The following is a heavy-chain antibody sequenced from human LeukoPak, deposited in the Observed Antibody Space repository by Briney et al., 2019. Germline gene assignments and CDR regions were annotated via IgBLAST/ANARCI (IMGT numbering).Heavy chain of an antibody. CDR1: GFTFSSYS. Sequence: PGGSLRLSCAASGFTFSSYSMNWVRQAPGKGLEWVSSISSSSSYIYYADSVKGRFTISRDNAKNSLYLQMNSLRAEDTAVYYCARDLFQYCGGDCYPAFDIWGQGTMVTVSS. D-gene: IGHD2-21*02. CDR3: ARDLFQYCGGDCYPAFDI. J-gene: IGHJ3*02. V-gene: IGHV3-21*01. CDR2: ISSSSSYI.